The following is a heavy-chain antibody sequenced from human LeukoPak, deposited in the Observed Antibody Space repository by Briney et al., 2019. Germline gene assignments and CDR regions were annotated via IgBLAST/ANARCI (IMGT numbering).Heavy chain of an antibody. CDR2: IYYSGST. J-gene: IGHJ4*02. V-gene: IGHV4-39*07. D-gene: IGHD3-22*01. Sequence: SETLSLTCTVSGGSISSSSYYWGWIRQPPGKGLEWIGSIYYSGSTYYNPSLKSRVTMSVDTSKNQFSLKLSSVTAADSAVYFCASAYDTSGYYYGRFDYWGQGALVTVSS. CDR1: GGSISSSSYY. CDR3: ASAYDTSGYYYGRFDY.